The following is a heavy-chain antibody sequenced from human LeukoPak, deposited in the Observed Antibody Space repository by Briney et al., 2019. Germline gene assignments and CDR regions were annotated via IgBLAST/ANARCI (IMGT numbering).Heavy chain of an antibody. CDR3: ARDGARLIDAFDI. V-gene: IGHV3-23*01. CDR2: ISGSGGTT. J-gene: IGHJ3*02. D-gene: IGHD5-12*01. Sequence: PGGSLRLSCVPSGFTFSSFAMTWVRQAPGKGLEWVSSISGSGGTTYYADSIKGRFTISRDSSKNMLYLQMNSLRAEDTAVYYCARDGARLIDAFDIWGQGTMVTVSS. CDR1: GFTFSSFA.